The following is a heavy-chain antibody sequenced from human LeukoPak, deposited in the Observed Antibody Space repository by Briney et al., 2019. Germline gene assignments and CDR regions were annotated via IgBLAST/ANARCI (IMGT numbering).Heavy chain of an antibody. CDR3: AKSGPYCSSVSCYTPDY. J-gene: IGHJ4*02. Sequence: GGSLRLSCAASGFTFSRYAMSRVRQAPGKGLEWVSAISGSGGRTYYADSVKGRFTISRDNSKNTLYLQMNSLRADDTAVYYCAKSGPYCSSVSCYTPDYWGQGTLVTVSS. D-gene: IGHD2-2*02. CDR2: ISGSGGRT. CDR1: GFTFSRYA. V-gene: IGHV3-23*01.